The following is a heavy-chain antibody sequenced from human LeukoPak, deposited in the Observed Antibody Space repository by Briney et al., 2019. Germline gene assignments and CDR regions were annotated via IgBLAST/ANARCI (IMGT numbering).Heavy chain of an antibody. Sequence: GGSLRLSCAASGFTFSGSAMHWVRQASGEGLEWVGRIRSKANSYATAYAASVKGRFTISRDDSKNTAYLQMNSLKTEDTAVYYCATEKGDSPDYWGQGTLVTVSS. J-gene: IGHJ4*02. CDR2: IRSKANSYAT. CDR3: ATEKGDSPDY. V-gene: IGHV3-73*01. CDR1: GFTFSGSA. D-gene: IGHD2-21*01.